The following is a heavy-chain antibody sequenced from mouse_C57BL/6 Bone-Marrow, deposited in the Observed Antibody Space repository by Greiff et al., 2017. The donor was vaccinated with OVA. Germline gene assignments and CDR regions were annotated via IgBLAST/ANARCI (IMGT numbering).Heavy chain of an antibody. CDR2: ISSGGSYH. Sequence: EVQLQESGGDLVKPGGSLKLSCAASGFTFSSYGMSWVRQTPDKRLEWVATISSGGSYHYYPDSVKGRFTISRDNAKNTLYLQMSSLKSEDTAMFYCARLYDGYYAGAMDDWGPGTSVTVSS. D-gene: IGHD2-3*01. J-gene: IGHJ4*01. CDR3: ARLYDGYYAGAMDD. V-gene: IGHV5-6*01. CDR1: GFTFSSYG.